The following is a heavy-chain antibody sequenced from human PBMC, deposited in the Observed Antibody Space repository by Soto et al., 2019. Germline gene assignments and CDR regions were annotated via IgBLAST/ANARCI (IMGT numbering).Heavy chain of an antibody. Sequence: PGGSLRLSCAASGFTFSSYSMNWVRQAPGKGLEWVSSISSSSSYIYYADSVKGRFTISRDNAKNSLYLQMNSLRAEDTAVYYCAREGAYGGNWAFDYWGQGTLVTVSS. CDR1: GFTFSSYS. V-gene: IGHV3-21*04. J-gene: IGHJ4*02. CDR3: AREGAYGGNWAFDY. CDR2: ISSSSSYI. D-gene: IGHD2-15*01.